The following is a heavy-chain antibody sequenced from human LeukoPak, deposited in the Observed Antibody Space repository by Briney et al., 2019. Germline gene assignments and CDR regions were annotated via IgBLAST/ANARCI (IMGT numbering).Heavy chain of an antibody. CDR3: ARSLYGGSFYYFDY. V-gene: IGHV4-59*01. CDR2: VCYSGTA. CDR1: GGSINTYC. J-gene: IGHJ4*02. Sequence: SETLSLTCTVSGGSINTYCWSWIRQPPGKGLEWIGYVCYSGTANYNPSLKSRVVISIDTSKNQFSLKLTSVTAADTAVYYCARSLYGGSFYYFDYWGQGTLVTVSS. D-gene: IGHD1-26*01.